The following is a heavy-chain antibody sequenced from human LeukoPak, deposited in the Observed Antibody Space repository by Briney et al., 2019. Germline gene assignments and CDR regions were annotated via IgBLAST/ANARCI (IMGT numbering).Heavy chain of an antibody. J-gene: IGHJ4*02. CDR1: GFTFNDYW. V-gene: IGHV3-7*01. CDR2: INENGSAK. D-gene: IGHD2-15*01. CDR3: ARAPRYCGGGSCYGPRFDY. Sequence: GGSLRLSCTASGFTFNDYWMTWVRQTPGKGLEWLANINENGSAKNYVDSVKGRFTISRDNAKNSLYLQMNSLRAEDTAVYYCARAPRYCGGGSCYGPRFDYWGQGTLVTVSS.